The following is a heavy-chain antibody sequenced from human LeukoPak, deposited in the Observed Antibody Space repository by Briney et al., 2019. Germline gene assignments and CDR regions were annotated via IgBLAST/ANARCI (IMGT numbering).Heavy chain of an antibody. J-gene: IGHJ6*03. Sequence: GGSLRLSCAASGFTFSFSAMTWVRQPPGKGLEWVSAISGSGGSSYYADSVKGRFTISRDNSKNTLYLQMNSLRAEDTAVYYCAKGTGSSWFTSSYSMAVWGKGTTVTVSS. V-gene: IGHV3-23*01. CDR1: GFTFSFSA. CDR3: AKGTGSSWFTSSYSMAV. D-gene: IGHD6-13*01. CDR2: ISGSGGSS.